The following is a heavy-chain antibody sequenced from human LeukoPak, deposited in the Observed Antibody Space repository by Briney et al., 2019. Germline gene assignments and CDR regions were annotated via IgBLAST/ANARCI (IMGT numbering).Heavy chain of an antibody. CDR2: IRYDGSKE. CDR3: AKDSRYYYVDY. Sequence: GGSLRLSCAASGFTFSRYGMHWVRQAPGKGLEWVAFIRYDGSKEYYADSVKGRFTISRDNSKNTLYLQMNSLKTEDTAVYYCAKDSRYYYVDYWGQGTLVTVSS. V-gene: IGHV3-30*02. CDR1: GFTFSRYG. D-gene: IGHD1-14*01. J-gene: IGHJ4*02.